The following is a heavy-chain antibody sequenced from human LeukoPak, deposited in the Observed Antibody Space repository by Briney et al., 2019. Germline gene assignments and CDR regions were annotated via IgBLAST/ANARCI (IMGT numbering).Heavy chain of an antibody. V-gene: IGHV5-51*01. J-gene: IGHJ6*02. CDR3: ARRCGGDCYNYYYGMDV. CDR2: IYPGDSDT. D-gene: IGHD2-21*02. CDR1: GYSFTSYW. Sequence: GESLKISCEGSGYSFTSYWIGWVRQMPGKGLEWMGIIYPGDSDTRYSPSFQGQVTISADKSISTAYLQWSSLKASDTAMYYCARRCGGDCYNYYYGMDVWGQGTTVTVSS.